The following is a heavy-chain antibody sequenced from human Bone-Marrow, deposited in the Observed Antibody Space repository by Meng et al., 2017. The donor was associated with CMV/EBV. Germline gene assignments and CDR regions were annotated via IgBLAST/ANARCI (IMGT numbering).Heavy chain of an antibody. Sequence: SVKVSCKASGYTFTSYGISWVRQAPGQGLEWMGWISAYNGNTSYAQKLQGRVTMTTDTSTSTAYMELRSLRSDDTAVYYCARVHYDSSGYYYWWFDYWGQGTLVTVSS. CDR2: ISAYNGNT. CDR1: GYTFTSYG. D-gene: IGHD3-22*01. J-gene: IGHJ4*02. V-gene: IGHV1-18*01. CDR3: ARVHYDSSGYYYWWFDY.